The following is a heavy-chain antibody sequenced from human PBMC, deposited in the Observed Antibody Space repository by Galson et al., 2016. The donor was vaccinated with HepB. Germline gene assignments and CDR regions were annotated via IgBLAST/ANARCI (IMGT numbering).Heavy chain of an antibody. D-gene: IGHD3-16*01. CDR2: MYTSGST. Sequence: TLSLTCTVSGDSITSGSYHYWSWNRQPVGKGLEWVGLMYTSGSTNYNPSLKGRVTISLDTSKNQFSLELISVTAADTAVYYCAREMGSWSQGTLVTVSS. J-gene: IGHJ5*02. CDR1: GDSITSGSYHY. CDR3: AREMGS. V-gene: IGHV4-61*02.